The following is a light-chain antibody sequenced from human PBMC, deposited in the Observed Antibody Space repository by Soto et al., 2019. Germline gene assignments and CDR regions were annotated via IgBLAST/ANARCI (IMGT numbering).Light chain of an antibody. Sequence: DIVMTQSPDSLAVSLGERATINCKSSQSVLYSSNNNNYLAWYQQKPGQPPRLLIYWASTRESGVPDRFSGSGSGTDFTLTISSLQAEDVAVYYCQQYYSTPLTFGGGTKV. J-gene: IGKJ4*01. CDR1: QSVLYSSNNNNY. CDR3: QQYYSTPLT. CDR2: WAS. V-gene: IGKV4-1*01.